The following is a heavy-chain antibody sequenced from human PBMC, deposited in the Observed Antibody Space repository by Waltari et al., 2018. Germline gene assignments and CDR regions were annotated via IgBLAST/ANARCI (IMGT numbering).Heavy chain of an antibody. CDR2: ISGSGGST. CDR1: GFTFSSSA. Sequence: EVQLLESGGGLVQPGGSLRLSCAASGFTFSSSAMSWVRQAPGKGLAWVSAISGSGGSTYYADSVKGRFTISRDNSKNTLYLQMNSLRAEDTAVYYCAKDLSSVKRSSYFDYWGQGTLVTVSS. CDR3: AKDLSSVKRSSYFDY. D-gene: IGHD6-19*01. V-gene: IGHV3-23*01. J-gene: IGHJ4*02.